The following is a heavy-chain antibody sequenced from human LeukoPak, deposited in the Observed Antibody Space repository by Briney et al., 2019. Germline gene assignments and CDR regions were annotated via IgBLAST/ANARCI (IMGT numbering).Heavy chain of an antibody. D-gene: IGHD3-22*01. Sequence: GGSLRLSCAASGFTFSSYSMNWVRQAPGKGLEWVSYISSSSSTTHYADSVKGRFTISRDNAKNSLYLQMNSLRAEDTAVYYCARAPGYYYDSSGYYADYWGQGTLVTVSS. V-gene: IGHV3-48*01. CDR3: ARAPGYYYDSSGYYADY. J-gene: IGHJ4*02. CDR1: GFTFSSYS. CDR2: ISSSSSTT.